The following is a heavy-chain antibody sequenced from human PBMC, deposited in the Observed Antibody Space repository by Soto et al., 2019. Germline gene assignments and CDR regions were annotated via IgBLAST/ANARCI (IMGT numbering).Heavy chain of an antibody. V-gene: IGHV1-46*01. CDR1: GYTFAIYY. CDR3: ARVQDN. Sequence: SLKVACKASGYTFAIYYMHWVRQAPGQGLECMGIINPTGGSTYYAQKFQGRLTMTRDTSTSTVYIDLSSLTSEDTAVYSCARVQDNWGQGTLVTVSS. J-gene: IGHJ4*02. CDR2: INPTGGST.